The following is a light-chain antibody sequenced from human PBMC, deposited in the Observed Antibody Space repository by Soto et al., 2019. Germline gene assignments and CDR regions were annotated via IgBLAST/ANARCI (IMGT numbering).Light chain of an antibody. V-gene: IGLV2-23*01. Sequence: QSALTQPASVSGSPGQAITISCTGTSSDVGSYNLVSWYQQHPGKAPKLMIYEGSNRPSGVSNRFSGSKSGNTASLTISGLQAEDEADYYCCSYAGSSTPYVFGTGTKVTVL. CDR1: SSDVGSYNL. CDR2: EGS. J-gene: IGLJ1*01. CDR3: CSYAGSSTPYV.